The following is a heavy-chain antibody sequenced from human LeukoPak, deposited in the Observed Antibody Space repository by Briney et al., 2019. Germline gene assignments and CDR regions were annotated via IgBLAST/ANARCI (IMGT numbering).Heavy chain of an antibody. CDR1: GFAFNTYT. D-gene: IGHD3-3*01. CDR3: AKADRGTIFGVVIPPVDY. J-gene: IGHJ4*02. V-gene: IGHV3-21*04. CDR2: ISGNSGFI. Sequence: GALRLSCTASGFAFNTYTMNWVRQAPGKGLEWVSSISGNSGFIYSADSLKGRFTVSRDNAKNSLYLQMNSLRAEDTALYYCAKADRGTIFGVVIPPVDYWGQGTLVTVSS.